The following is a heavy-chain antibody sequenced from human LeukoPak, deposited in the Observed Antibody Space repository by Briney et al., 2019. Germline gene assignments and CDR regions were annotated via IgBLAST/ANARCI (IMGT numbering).Heavy chain of an antibody. V-gene: IGHV7-4-1*02. J-gene: IGHJ4*02. CDR3: ARGLLWFGELLTYYYDSSRDYYFDY. CDR1: GYTFTSYA. Sequence: ASVKVSCKASGYTFTSYAMNWVRQAPGQGLEWMGWINTNTGNPTYAQGFTGRFVFSLDTSVSTAYLQISSLKAEDTAVYYCARGLLWFGELLTYYYDSSRDYYFDYWGQGTLVTVSS. CDR2: INTNTGNP. D-gene: IGHD3-10*01.